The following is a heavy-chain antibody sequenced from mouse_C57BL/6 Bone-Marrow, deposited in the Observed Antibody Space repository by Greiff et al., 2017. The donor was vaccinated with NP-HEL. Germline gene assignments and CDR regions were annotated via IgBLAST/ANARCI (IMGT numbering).Heavy chain of an antibody. D-gene: IGHD1-1*01. Sequence: VKLMESGPELVKPGASVKISCKASGYTFTDYYINWVKQRPGQGLEWIGWIFPGSGSTYYNEKFKGKATLTVDKSSSTAYMLLSSLTSEDSAVYFCASALYYGSSFFAWFAYWGQGTLVTVSA. CDR3: ASALYYGSSFFAWFAY. V-gene: IGHV1-75*01. CDR1: GYTFTDYY. J-gene: IGHJ3*01. CDR2: IFPGSGST.